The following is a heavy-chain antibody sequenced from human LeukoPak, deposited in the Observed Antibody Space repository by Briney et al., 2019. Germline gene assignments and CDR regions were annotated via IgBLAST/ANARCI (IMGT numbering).Heavy chain of an antibody. CDR1: GGSTSSSSYY. CDR3: ASYYGDSYYAFDI. V-gene: IGHV4-39*07. J-gene: IGHJ3*02. CDR2: IYYSGST. Sequence: SETLSLTCTVSGGSTSSSSYYWGWIRQPPGKGLEWIGSIYYSGSTYYNPSLKSRVTISVDTSKNQFSLKLSSVTAADTAVYYCASYYGDSYYAFDIWGQGTMVTVSS. D-gene: IGHD4-17*01.